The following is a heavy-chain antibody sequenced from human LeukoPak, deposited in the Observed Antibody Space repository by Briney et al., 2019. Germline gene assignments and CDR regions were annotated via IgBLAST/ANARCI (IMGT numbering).Heavy chain of an antibody. J-gene: IGHJ4*02. CDR2: IYYSGST. CDR1: GGSISSYY. CDR3: ARDPQGSSGWYIGDY. Sequence: SETLSLTCTVSGGSISSYYWSWIRQPPGKGLEWIGSIYYSGSTYYNPSLKSRVTISVDTSKNQFSLKLSSVTAADTAVYYCARDPQGSSGWYIGDYWGQGTLVTVSS. D-gene: IGHD6-19*01. V-gene: IGHV4-59*12.